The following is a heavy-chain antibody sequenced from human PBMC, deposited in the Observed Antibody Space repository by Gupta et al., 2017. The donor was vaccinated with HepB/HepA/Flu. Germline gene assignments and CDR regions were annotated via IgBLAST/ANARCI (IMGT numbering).Heavy chain of an antibody. J-gene: IGHJ4*02. CDR1: GFNFRSYG. CDR3: ARDTGAPNNY. CDR2: IWYDGSNK. Sequence: QVQLVESGGGVVQPGKSLRLSCAASGFNFRSYGMHWVRQAPGKGLEWVAVIWYDGSNKYYADSVQGRFTISRDNSKNMVYLQMDSLRAEDTAVYYCARDTGAPNNYWGQGTLVIVSS. D-gene: IGHD4/OR15-4a*01. V-gene: IGHV3-33*01.